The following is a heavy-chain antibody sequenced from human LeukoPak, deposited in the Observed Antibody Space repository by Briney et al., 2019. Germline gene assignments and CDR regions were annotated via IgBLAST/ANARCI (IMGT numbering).Heavy chain of an antibody. CDR2: ISGSSSYI. V-gene: IGHV3-21*01. J-gene: IGHJ3*01. CDR3: ARDEPRYYDSSGFSSAFDV. Sequence: GGSLRLSCAASGFTVSSNYMSWVRQAPGKGLEWVSSISGSSSYIYYADSLKGRFTISRDNAKNSLYLQMNSLRAEDTAVYYCARDEPRYYDSSGFSSAFDVWGQGTMVTVSS. D-gene: IGHD3-22*01. CDR1: GFTVSSNY.